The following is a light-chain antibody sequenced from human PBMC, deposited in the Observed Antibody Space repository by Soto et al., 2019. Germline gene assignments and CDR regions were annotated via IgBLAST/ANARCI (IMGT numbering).Light chain of an antibody. V-gene: IGLV2-14*01. J-gene: IGLJ3*02. CDR1: MRDVGAYNL. CDR3: SAYTARSTLV. CDR2: EVR. Sequence: QSALTQPASVSGSAGQSITISCSGTMRDVGAYNLVSWYQQHPGTAHKLIIYEVRNRPSGISSTFSGSRSGNTASRTISGLQPEDEGDYYCSAYTARSTLVFGGGT.